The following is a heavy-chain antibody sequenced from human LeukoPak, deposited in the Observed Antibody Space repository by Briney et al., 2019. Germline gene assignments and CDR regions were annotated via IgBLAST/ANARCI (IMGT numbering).Heavy chain of an antibody. Sequence: VSAKVSCKASGYTFTGYYMHWVRQAPGQGLEWMGWINPNSGGTNYAQKFQGRVTMTRDTSISTAYMELSRLRSDDTAVYYCAREGSSSWYYYFDYWGQGTLVTVSS. CDR2: INPNSGGT. V-gene: IGHV1-2*02. CDR1: GYTFTGYY. D-gene: IGHD6-13*01. J-gene: IGHJ4*02. CDR3: AREGSSSWYYYFDY.